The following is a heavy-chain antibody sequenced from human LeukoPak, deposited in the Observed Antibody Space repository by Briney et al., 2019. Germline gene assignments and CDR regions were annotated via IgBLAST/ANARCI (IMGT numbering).Heavy chain of an antibody. D-gene: IGHD2-15*01. CDR1: GDTFTSYY. J-gene: IGHJ4*02. CDR2: INPRGGST. CDR3: ATEKDCSGSNCHTTNFDY. Sequence: GASVKVSCKASGDTFTSYYMHWVRQAPGQGLEWMGIINPRGGSTSYAQRFQGRVAMPSAMSTSTVYMELSSLTSEDTAVYFCATEKDCSGSNCHTTNFDYWGQGTLVTVSS. V-gene: IGHV1-46*01.